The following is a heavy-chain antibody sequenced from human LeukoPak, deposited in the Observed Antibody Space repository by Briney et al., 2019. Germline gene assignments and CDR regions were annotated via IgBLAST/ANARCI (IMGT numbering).Heavy chain of an antibody. V-gene: IGHV3-72*01. CDR2: TRNKANSYTT. D-gene: IGHD3-10*01. CDR1: GFTFSDYY. CDR3: AGLTRAWGFAP. Sequence: GGSLRLSCAGSGFTFSDYYMDWVRQAPGKGLEWVGRTRNKANSYTTEYAASVKGRFTISRDDSNSSRYLQMNSLTTEDTAVYYCAGLTRAWGFAPWGQGTLVTVSS. J-gene: IGHJ5*02.